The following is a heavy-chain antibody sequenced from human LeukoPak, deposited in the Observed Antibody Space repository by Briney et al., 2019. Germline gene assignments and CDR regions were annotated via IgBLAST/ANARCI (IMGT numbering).Heavy chain of an antibody. J-gene: IGHJ6*03. CDR3: ARGPYCSSTSCLNYYYYYMDV. Sequence: SETLSLTCTVSSGSISSGTYYWSWIRQPAGKGLEWIGYIYYSGSTNYNPSLKSRVTISVDTSKNQFSLKLSSVTAADTAVYYCARGPYCSSTSCLNYYYYYMDVWGKGTTVTISS. CDR1: SGSISSGTYY. D-gene: IGHD2-2*01. V-gene: IGHV4-61*10. CDR2: IYYSGST.